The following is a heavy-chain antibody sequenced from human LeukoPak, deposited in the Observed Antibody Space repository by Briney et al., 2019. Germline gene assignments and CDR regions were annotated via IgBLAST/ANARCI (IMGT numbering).Heavy chain of an antibody. CDR1: GFTFSSYA. V-gene: IGHV3-23*01. CDR3: ARSGSSWYRFDY. J-gene: IGHJ4*02. CDR2: VSGSGSST. D-gene: IGHD6-13*01. Sequence: PGGSLRLSCEASGFTFSSYAMSWVRQAPGKGLEWGSVVSGSGSSTYSADSVKGRFTISRDNSKNTLFLQMNSLRAEDTAVYYCARSGSSWYRFDYWGQGTLVTVSS.